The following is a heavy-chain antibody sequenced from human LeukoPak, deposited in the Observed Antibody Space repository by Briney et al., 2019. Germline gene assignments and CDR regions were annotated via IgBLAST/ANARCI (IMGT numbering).Heavy chain of an antibody. J-gene: IGHJ5*01. Sequence: ASVNVSCKASGYTFSMYAISWVRLDPGQGLEWMGWISAYNGYTHYAQNLQGRVTMTTDTSTSTAYMELRSPRSDDTAVYYCARVDYGDFAWFDSWGQGTLVAVSS. V-gene: IGHV1-18*01. CDR2: ISAYNGYT. D-gene: IGHD4/OR15-4a*01. CDR3: ARVDYGDFAWFDS. CDR1: GYTFSMYA.